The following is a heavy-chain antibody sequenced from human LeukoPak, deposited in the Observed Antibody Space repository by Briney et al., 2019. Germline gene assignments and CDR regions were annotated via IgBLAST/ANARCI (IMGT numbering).Heavy chain of an antibody. CDR3: ARHRRYYFDSEFDF. CDR2: VYYRGNT. Sequence: SETLSLTCTVSGGSISSTTYYWGWIRQPPGKGLEWIGSVYYRGNTYYNPSLKSRVTISVVTSKSQFSLRLNSVTAADTAEYYCARHRRYYFDSEFDFWGQGTLVTVSS. D-gene: IGHD3-22*01. J-gene: IGHJ4*02. CDR1: GGSISSTTYY. V-gene: IGHV4-39*01.